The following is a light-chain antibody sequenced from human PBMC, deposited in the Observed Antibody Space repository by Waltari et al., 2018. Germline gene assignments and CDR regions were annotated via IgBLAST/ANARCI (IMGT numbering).Light chain of an antibody. CDR3: QQYNSYSRT. V-gene: IGKV1-5*01. CDR2: DAS. J-gene: IGKJ1*01. Sequence: DIQMTQSPSTLSASVGHRVTITCRASQSISSWWAWYQQNPGKAPNLLIYDASSLESGVPSRFSGSGSGTEFTLTISSLQPDDFATYYCQQYNSYSRTFGQGTKVEIK. CDR1: QSISSW.